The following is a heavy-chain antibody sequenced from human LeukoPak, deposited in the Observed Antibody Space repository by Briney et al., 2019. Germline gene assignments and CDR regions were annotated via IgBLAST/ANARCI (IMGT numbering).Heavy chain of an antibody. CDR1: GGSISSSNW. V-gene: IGHV4-4*02. CDR3: ARVYYDYVWGSYRSPFDY. Sequence: SETLSLTCAVSGGSISSSNWWSWVRQPPGKGLEWIGEINHSGSTNYNPSLKSRVTISVDTSKNQFSLKLSSVTAADTAVYYCARVYYDYVWGSYRSPFDYWGQGTLVTVSS. J-gene: IGHJ4*02. CDR2: INHSGST. D-gene: IGHD3-16*02.